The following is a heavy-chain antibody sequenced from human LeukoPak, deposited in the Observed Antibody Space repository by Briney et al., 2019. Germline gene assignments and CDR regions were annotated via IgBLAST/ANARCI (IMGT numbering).Heavy chain of an antibody. Sequence: ASVKVSCKASGGTFSSYAISWARQAPGQGLEWMGGIIPIFGTANYAQKFQGRVTTTADESTSTAYMELRSLRSDDTAVYYCARIEHGDTAFDYWGQGALVTVSS. CDR1: GGTFSSYA. CDR3: ARIEHGDTAFDY. D-gene: IGHD4-17*01. J-gene: IGHJ4*02. V-gene: IGHV1-69*13. CDR2: IIPIFGTA.